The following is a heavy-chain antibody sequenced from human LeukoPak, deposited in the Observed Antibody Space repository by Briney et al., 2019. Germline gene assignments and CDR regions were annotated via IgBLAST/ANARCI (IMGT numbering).Heavy chain of an antibody. J-gene: IGHJ4*02. CDR2: ISSYNGNT. V-gene: IGHV1-18*01. D-gene: IGHD2-2*01. CDR1: GYTFTSYG. CDR3: ASIYCSSTSCYGPVDY. Sequence: ASVKVSCKASGYTFTSYGISWVRQAPGQGLEWMGWISSYNGNTNYAEKLKGRVTMTTDTSTSTAYLEMRSLRSDDTAVYYCASIYCSSTSCYGPVDYWGQGTLVTVSS.